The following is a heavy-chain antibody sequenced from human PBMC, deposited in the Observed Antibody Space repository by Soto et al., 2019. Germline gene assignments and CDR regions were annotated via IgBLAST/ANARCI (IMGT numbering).Heavy chain of an antibody. Sequence: ASVKVSCKASGYTFTSYDINWVRQATGQGLEWMGWMNPNSGNTGYAQKFQGRVTMTRNTSISTAYMELSSLRSEDTAVYYCARDYSSGFHNWFDPWGQGTLVTVSS. CDR2: MNPNSGNT. D-gene: IGHD6-19*01. CDR3: ARDYSSGFHNWFDP. J-gene: IGHJ5*02. CDR1: GYTFTSYD. V-gene: IGHV1-8*01.